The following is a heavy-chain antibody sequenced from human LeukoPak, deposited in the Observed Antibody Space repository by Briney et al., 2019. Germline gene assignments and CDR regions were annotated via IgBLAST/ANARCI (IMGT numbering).Heavy chain of an antibody. V-gene: IGHV5-51*01. CDR1: GYSFTSYW. Sequence: GESLKISCKGSGYSFTSYWIGWVRQMPGKGLEWMGIIYPGDSDTRYSPSFQGQVTISADKSISTAYLQWGSLKASDTAMYYCARANEDYYDSSGYYDNFDYWGQGTLVTVSS. D-gene: IGHD3-22*01. J-gene: IGHJ4*02. CDR2: IYPGDSDT. CDR3: ARANEDYYDSSGYYDNFDY.